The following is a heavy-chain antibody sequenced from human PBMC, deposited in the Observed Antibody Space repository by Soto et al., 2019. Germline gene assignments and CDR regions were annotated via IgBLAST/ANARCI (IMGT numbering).Heavy chain of an antibody. J-gene: IGHJ4*02. CDR1: GYTFTGYY. CDR3: ATDKGPAYSSGRIGYYFDY. Sequence: QVQVVQSGPEVKQPGASVKVSCKASGYTFTGYYIHWVRQAPGQGLEWMGWINPNSGGANYAQKFQGRITMTRDTSISTDYMELSRLRSDDTAMYYCATDKGPAYSSGRIGYYFDYWGQGTLVTVSS. V-gene: IGHV1-2*02. CDR2: INPNSGGA. D-gene: IGHD6-19*01.